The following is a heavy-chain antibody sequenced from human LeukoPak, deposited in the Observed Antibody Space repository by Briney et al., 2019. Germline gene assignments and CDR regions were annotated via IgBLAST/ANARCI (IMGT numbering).Heavy chain of an antibody. J-gene: IGHJ4*02. CDR1: GYSISSGYY. CDR2: IYHSGST. Sequence: PSETLSLTCAVSGYSISSGYYWGWIRQPPGKGLEWIGGIYHSGSTYYNPSLKSRVTISVDTSKNQFSLKLSSVTAADTAVYYCARNDYGLLDYWGQGTLVTVSS. CDR3: ARNDYGLLDY. V-gene: IGHV4-38-2*01. D-gene: IGHD4-17*01.